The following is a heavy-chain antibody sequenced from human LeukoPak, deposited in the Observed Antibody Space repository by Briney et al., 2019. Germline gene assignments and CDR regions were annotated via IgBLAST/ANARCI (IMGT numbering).Heavy chain of an antibody. D-gene: IGHD2-2*01. Sequence: GGSLRLSCAASGFTVSSKYMSWVRQAPGKGLEWVSVIYSGGSTFYADSVKGRFTISRDNSKNTLYLQMNSLRAEDTAVYYCARGCSSTSCYGFDYWGQGTLVTVSS. CDR1: GFTVSSKY. CDR3: ARGCSSTSCYGFDY. J-gene: IGHJ4*02. V-gene: IGHV3-53*01. CDR2: IYSGGST.